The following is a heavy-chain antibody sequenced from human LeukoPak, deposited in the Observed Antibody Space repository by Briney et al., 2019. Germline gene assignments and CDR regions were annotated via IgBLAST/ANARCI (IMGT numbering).Heavy chain of an antibody. CDR1: AGSFSSYY. V-gene: IGHV4-59*08. J-gene: IGHJ5*02. CDR2: IYYSGST. Sequence: SETLPLTCAVYAGSFSSYYWSWIRQPPGKGLEWIGYIYYSGSTNYNPSLKSRVTISVDTSKNQFSLKLSSVTAADTAVYYCARHDDTMVRGVIISSWFDPWGQGTLVTVSS. CDR3: ARHDDTMVRGVIISSWFDP. D-gene: IGHD3-10*01.